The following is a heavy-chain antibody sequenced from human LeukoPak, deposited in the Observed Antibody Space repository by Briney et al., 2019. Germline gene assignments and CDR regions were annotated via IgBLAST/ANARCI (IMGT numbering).Heavy chain of an antibody. Sequence: GSLRLSCSPSGFTFGDYGVSWIRQPPGKGLEWIGEINHSGSTNYNPSLKGRVTISVDTSKNQFSLKLSSVTAADTAVYYCARVSPYYDFWSGYLAFDIWGQGTMVTVSS. V-gene: IGHV4-34*01. CDR3: ARVSPYYDFWSGYLAFDI. J-gene: IGHJ3*02. CDR1: GFTFGDYG. D-gene: IGHD3-3*01. CDR2: INHSGST.